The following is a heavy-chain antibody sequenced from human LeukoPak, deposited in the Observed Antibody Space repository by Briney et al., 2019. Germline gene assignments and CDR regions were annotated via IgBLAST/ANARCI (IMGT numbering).Heavy chain of an antibody. Sequence: SETLSLTCAVYGGSFSGYYWSWIRQPPGKGLEWIGGINHSGSTNYNPSLKSRVTISVDTSKNQFSLKLSSVTAADTAVYYCARGRGVTIFGVVIKYGMDVWGQGTTVTVSS. D-gene: IGHD3-3*01. J-gene: IGHJ6*02. CDR3: ARGRGVTIFGVVIKYGMDV. CDR2: INHSGST. CDR1: GGSFSGYY. V-gene: IGHV4-34*01.